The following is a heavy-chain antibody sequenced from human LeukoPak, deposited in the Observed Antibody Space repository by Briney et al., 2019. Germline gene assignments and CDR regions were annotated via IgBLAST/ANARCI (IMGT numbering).Heavy chain of an antibody. D-gene: IGHD6-19*01. CDR2: IYHSGST. Sequence: SETLSLTCSVSGYSISSGYYWDWIRQPPGKGLEWIESIYHSGSTYYNPSLKSRVTISVDTSKNQFSLKLSSATAADTAVYYCARAVAGTNYFDSWGQGTLVTVSS. J-gene: IGHJ4*02. CDR1: GYSISSGYY. V-gene: IGHV4-38-2*01. CDR3: ARAVAGTNYFDS.